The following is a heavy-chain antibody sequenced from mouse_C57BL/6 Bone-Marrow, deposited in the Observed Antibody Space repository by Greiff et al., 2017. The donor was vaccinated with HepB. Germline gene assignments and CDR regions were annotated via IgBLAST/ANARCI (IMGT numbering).Heavy chain of an antibody. CDR3: ARFDYGYYFDY. D-gene: IGHD2-4*01. CDR2: IYPRSGNT. Sequence: QVQLQQSGAELARPGASVKLSCKASGYTFTSYGISWVKQRTGQGLEWIGEIYPRSGNTYYNEKFKGKATLTADKSSSTAYMELSSLTSEDSAVYFCARFDYGYYFDYWGQGTTLTVSS. J-gene: IGHJ2*01. CDR1: GYTFTSYG. V-gene: IGHV1-81*01.